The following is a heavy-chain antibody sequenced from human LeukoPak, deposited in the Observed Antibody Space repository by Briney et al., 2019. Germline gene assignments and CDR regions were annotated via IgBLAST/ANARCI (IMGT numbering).Heavy chain of an antibody. V-gene: IGHV3-7*01. J-gene: IGHJ4*02. D-gene: IGHD3/OR15-3a*01. CDR3: TRDFWTDY. CDR2: IKLDGTQK. Sequence: GGSLRLSCAASGFTFSSYGMNWVRQAPGRGLEWVANIKLDGTQKNYIQSVRGRFTISRDNARNFLYLQLSSLRAEDTAVYYCTRDFWTDYWGQGTLVTVSS. CDR1: GFTFSSYG.